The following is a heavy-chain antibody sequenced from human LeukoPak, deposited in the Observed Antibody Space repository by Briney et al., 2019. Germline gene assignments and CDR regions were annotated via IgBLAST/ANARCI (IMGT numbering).Heavy chain of an antibody. CDR1: GFIGSSNY. CDR2: IYSGGST. CDR3: AKLTVYSSPSFDY. D-gene: IGHD1-26*01. J-gene: IGHJ4*02. V-gene: IGHV3-66*02. Sequence: GGSLRLSCAASGFIGSSNYMSWVRQAPGKGLEWVSVIYSGGSTYYADSVKGRFTISRDNSKNTLYLQMNSLRAEDTAVYYCAKLTVYSSPSFDYWGQGTLVTVSS.